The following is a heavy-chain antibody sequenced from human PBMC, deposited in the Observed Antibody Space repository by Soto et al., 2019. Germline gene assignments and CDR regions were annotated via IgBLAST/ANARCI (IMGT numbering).Heavy chain of an antibody. D-gene: IGHD3-22*01. CDR1: GYTFTNYA. CDR3: ARVSENYYDSSGYYFD. CDR2: INAGNGNT. V-gene: IGHV1-3*01. Sequence: GASVKVSCKASGYTFTNYAMHWVRQAPGQRLEWMGWINAGNGNTKYSQKFQGRVTITRDTSASTAYMELSSLRSEDTAVYYCARVSENYYDSSGYYFDWGQGTLVTVSS. J-gene: IGHJ4*02.